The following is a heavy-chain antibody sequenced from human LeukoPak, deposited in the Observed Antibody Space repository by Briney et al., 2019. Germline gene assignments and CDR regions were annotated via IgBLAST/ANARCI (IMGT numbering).Heavy chain of an antibody. Sequence: PGGSLRLSCAASGFTFSSYAMSWVRQAPGKGLEWVSYISSSGSTIYYADSVKGRFTISRDNAKNSLYLQMNSLRAEDTAVYYCARTRDSEGGTGGHYYYYYYGMDVWGQGTTVTVS. CDR3: ARTRDSEGGTGGHYYYYYYGMDV. J-gene: IGHJ6*02. CDR2: ISSSGSTI. D-gene: IGHD1-1*01. CDR1: GFTFSSYA. V-gene: IGHV3-48*04.